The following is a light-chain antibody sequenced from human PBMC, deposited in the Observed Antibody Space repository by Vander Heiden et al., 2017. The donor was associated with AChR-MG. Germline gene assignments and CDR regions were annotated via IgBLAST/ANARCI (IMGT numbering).Light chain of an antibody. V-gene: IGLV1-44*01. CDR3: AARDDSLNGPV. CDR1: SSNIGNNI. Sequence: QSVLTQPPSASGTPGQRVNNSCSGSSSNIGNNIVNWYQQLPGTAPKLLIYSNNQRPSGVPDRFSGSKSGTSASLAISGLQSEDEADYYCAARDDSLNGPVFGGGTKLTVL. CDR2: SNN. J-gene: IGLJ3*02.